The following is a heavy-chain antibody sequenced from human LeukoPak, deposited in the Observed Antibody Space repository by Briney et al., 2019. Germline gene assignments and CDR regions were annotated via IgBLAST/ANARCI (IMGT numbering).Heavy chain of an antibody. D-gene: IGHD6-19*01. CDR2: ISGSGDGGSGGIT. CDR3: ARGGTFVAGTLIDY. V-gene: IGHV3-23*01. CDR1: GFTFSTYA. J-gene: IGHJ4*02. Sequence: GGSLRLSCAASGFTFSTYAMSWVRQAPGKGLEWVSAISGSGDGGSGGITYHADSVKGRFTISRDNSKNTLYLQMNSLRAEDTAVYYCARGGTFVAGTLIDYWGQGTLVTVSS.